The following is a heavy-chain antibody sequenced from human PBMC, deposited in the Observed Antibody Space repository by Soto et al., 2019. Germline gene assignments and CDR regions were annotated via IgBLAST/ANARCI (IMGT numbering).Heavy chain of an antibody. CDR2: INAGNGNT. V-gene: IGHV1-3*01. Sequence: ASVKVSCKASGYTFTGYYMHWVRQAPGQRLEWMGWINAGNGNTKYSQKFQGGVTITRDTSASTAYMELSSLRSEDTAVYYCARDLLYSYGPLFDYWGQGTLVTVSS. D-gene: IGHD5-18*01. CDR3: ARDLLYSYGPLFDY. J-gene: IGHJ4*02. CDR1: GYTFTGYY.